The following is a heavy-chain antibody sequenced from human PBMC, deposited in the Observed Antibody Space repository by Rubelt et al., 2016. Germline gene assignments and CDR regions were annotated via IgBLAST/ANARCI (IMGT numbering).Heavy chain of an antibody. J-gene: IGHJ3*02. CDR3: ARDPIFGGDAFDI. Sequence: GGGVVQPGRSLRLSCAASGFTFSSYGMHWVRQAPGKGLEWVAVIWYDGSNKYYADSVKGRFTISRDNSKNTLYLQMNSLRAEDTAVYYCARDPIFGGDAFDIWGQGTMVTVSS. V-gene: IGHV3-33*01. CDR2: IWYDGSNK. D-gene: IGHD3-3*01. CDR1: GFTFSSYG.